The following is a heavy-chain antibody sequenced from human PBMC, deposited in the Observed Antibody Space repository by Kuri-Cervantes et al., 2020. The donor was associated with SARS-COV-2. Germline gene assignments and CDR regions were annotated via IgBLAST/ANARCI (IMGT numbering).Heavy chain of an antibody. D-gene: IGHD2-2*03. CDR3: AGGYTGWISN. Sequence: SETLSLTCTVSGDSIRSYYWSWIRQPAGKGLEWIGRIYISGSTNYNPSLESRVTMSIDTSRNQFSLRLSSVTAADTAVYYCAGGYTGWISNWGQGTLVTVSS. V-gene: IGHV4-4*07. CDR1: GDSIRSYY. CDR2: IYISGST. J-gene: IGHJ4*02.